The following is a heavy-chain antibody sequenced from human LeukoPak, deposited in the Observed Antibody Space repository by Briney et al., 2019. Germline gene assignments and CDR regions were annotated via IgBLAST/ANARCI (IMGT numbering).Heavy chain of an antibody. CDR2: INHSGST. V-gene: IGHV4-34*01. Sequence: SETLSLTCAVYGGSFSGYYWSWIRQPPGKGLGWIGEINHSGSTNYNPSLKSRVTISVDTSKNQFSLKLSSVTAADTAVYYCAREGNYYDSSGYYYGWGQGTLVTVSS. CDR3: AREGNYYDSSGYYYG. CDR1: GGSFSGYY. J-gene: IGHJ4*02. D-gene: IGHD3-22*01.